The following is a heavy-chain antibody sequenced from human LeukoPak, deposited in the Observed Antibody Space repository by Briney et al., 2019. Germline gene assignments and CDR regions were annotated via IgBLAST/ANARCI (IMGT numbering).Heavy chain of an antibody. CDR1: GFTFSNAW. J-gene: IGHJ4*02. V-gene: IGHV3-15*01. D-gene: IGHD1-26*01. CDR2: IKSKTDGGTI. CDR3: ARESSGSSDY. Sequence: PGGSLRLSCAASGFTFSNAWMSWVRQAPGKGLEWVGRIKSKTDGGTIDYAAPVKGRFTISRDDSQNTLYLQMNSLRAEDTAVYYCARESSGSSDYWGQGTLVTVSS.